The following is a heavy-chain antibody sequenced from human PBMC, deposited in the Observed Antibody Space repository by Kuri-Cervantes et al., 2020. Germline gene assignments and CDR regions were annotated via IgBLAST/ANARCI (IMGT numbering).Heavy chain of an antibody. Sequence: GSLRLSCTVSGGSISSYYWSWIRQPAGKGLEWIGRIYTSGGTNYNPSLKSRVTISVDKSKNQFSLKLSSVTAADTAVYYCARGRGGWTYYYYYMDVWGKGTTVTVSS. J-gene: IGHJ6*03. V-gene: IGHV4-4*07. D-gene: IGHD6-19*01. CDR1: GGSISSYY. CDR3: ARGRGGWTYYYYYMDV. CDR2: IYTSGGT.